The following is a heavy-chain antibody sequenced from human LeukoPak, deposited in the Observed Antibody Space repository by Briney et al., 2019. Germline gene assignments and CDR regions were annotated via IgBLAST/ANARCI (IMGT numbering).Heavy chain of an antibody. J-gene: IGHJ4*02. CDR1: GFTFSSYA. D-gene: IGHD3-16*01. Sequence: GGSLRLSCAASGFTFSSYAMHWVRQAPGKGLEWVAVISYDGSNKYYADSVRGRLTISRDNSKNTLYLQMNSLRAEDTAVYYCARLNLEGVGTLLDYWGQGTLVTVSS. CDR2: ISYDGSNK. CDR3: ARLNLEGVGTLLDY. V-gene: IGHV3-30*04.